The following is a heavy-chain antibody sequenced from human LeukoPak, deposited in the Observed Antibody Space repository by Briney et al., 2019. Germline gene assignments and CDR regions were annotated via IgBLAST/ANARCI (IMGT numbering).Heavy chain of an antibody. J-gene: IGHJ4*02. CDR3: ARDHTPHWLVVVAATQGDY. V-gene: IGHV1-2*02. D-gene: IGHD2-15*01. Sequence: ASVKVSCKASGYTFTGYYMHWVRQAPGQGLEWMGWINPNSGGTNYAQKFQGRVTMTRDTSTSTAYMELRSLRSDDTAVYYCARDHTPHWLVVVAATQGDYWGQGTLVTVSS. CDR2: INPNSGGT. CDR1: GYTFTGYY.